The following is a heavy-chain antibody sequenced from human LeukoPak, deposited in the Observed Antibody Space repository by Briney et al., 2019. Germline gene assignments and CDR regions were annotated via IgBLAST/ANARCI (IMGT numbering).Heavy chain of an antibody. J-gene: IGHJ3*02. CDR2: INTSGSTI. CDR1: GFTFRDYY. CDR3: ATNNNWNDRGDAFDI. D-gene: IGHD1-20*01. Sequence: PGGTLRLSCAASGFTFRDYYMSWIRQAPGKGLEWVSYINTSGSTIYYADSVRGRFIISRANAKNSLYLQMNSLRAEDTAVYYCATNNNWNDRGDAFDICGQGTMVTVSS. V-gene: IGHV3-11*04.